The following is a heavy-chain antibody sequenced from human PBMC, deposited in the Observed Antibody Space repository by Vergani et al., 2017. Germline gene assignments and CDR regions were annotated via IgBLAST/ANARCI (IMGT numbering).Heavy chain of an antibody. CDR1: GFTFSSYS. D-gene: IGHD4-17*01. CDR2: ISSSSSYT. V-gene: IGHV3-48*04. CDR3: ARRLTVTTGTSNAFDI. Sequence: EVQLVESGGGLVQPGGSLRLSCAASGFTFSSYSMNWVRQAPGKGLEWVSYISSSSSYTNYADSVKGRFTIARDNAKNSLYLQMNSLRAEDTAVYYCARRLTVTTGTSNAFDIWGQGTMVTVSS. J-gene: IGHJ3*02.